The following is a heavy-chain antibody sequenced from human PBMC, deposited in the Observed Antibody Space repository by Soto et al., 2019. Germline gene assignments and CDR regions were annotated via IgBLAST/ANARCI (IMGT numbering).Heavy chain of an antibody. D-gene: IGHD3-10*01. J-gene: IGHJ4*02. CDR1: GYTFTVYF. Sequence: QVHLVQSGAEVKKPGASVKVSCKASGYTFTVYFVHWVRQAPGQGLEWMGWVDPNSGGTNYSQKFQGRVTRTRDTSISTAYMELSRLRSDDTAVYFCARASTYGESDYWGQGTLVTVSS. CDR2: VDPNSGGT. CDR3: ARASTYGESDY. V-gene: IGHV1-2*02.